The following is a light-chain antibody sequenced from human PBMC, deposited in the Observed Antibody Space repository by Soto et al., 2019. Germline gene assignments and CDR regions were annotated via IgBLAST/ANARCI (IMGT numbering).Light chain of an antibody. V-gene: IGKV1-5*01. CDR2: DPS. CDR1: QSISCW. CDR3: QQYRTYPYT. J-gene: IGKJ2*01. Sequence: DIQMTQSPSTLSASVGDRVTISCRASQSISCWLAWYQQKPGKAPKLLIYDPSTLESGVPSSFSGSGSGTEFTLTLTSLQPADFATYYCQQYRTYPYTFGQGTRLEI.